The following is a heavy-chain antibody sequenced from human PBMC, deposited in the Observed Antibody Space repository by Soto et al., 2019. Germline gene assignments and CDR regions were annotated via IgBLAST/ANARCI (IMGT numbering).Heavy chain of an antibody. Sequence: EVQLVESGGGLVQPGGSLRLSCAASGFTVSSNSMSWVRQAPGKGLEWVSVIYSGGSTYYADSVKGRFTISRDNSKNPLYLQMNSLRAEDTAVYYCARVSVRGWGYGYWGQGTLVTVSS. CDR2: IYSGGST. D-gene: IGHD5-12*01. V-gene: IGHV3-66*01. CDR3: ARVSVRGWGYGY. CDR1: GFTVSSNS. J-gene: IGHJ4*02.